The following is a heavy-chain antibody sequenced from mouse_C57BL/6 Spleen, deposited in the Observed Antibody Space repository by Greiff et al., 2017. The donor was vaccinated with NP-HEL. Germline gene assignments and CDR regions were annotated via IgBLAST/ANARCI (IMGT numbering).Heavy chain of an antibody. D-gene: IGHD1-1*01. Sequence: VQLQQSGAELVRPGASVKLSCKASGYTFTDYYINWVKQRPGQGLEWIARIYPGSGNTYYNEKFKGKATLTAEKSSSTAYMQLSSLTSEDSAVYFCARYHYGSRDYFDYWGQGTTLTVSS. V-gene: IGHV1-76*01. CDR3: ARYHYGSRDYFDY. J-gene: IGHJ2*01. CDR1: GYTFTDYY. CDR2: IYPGSGNT.